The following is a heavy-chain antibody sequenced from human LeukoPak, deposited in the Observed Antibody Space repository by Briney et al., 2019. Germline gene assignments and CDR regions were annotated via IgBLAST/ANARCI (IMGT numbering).Heavy chain of an antibody. CDR3: TRSGLTGMRTYPRTPSYYYGMDV. J-gene: IGHJ6*02. D-gene: IGHD1/OR15-1a*01. CDR1: GGFNGYH. CDR2: TTYNGVT. V-gene: IGHV4-34*01. Sequence: PSETLSLTCAVHGGFNGYHWSWIRQSPGKGLEWIGETTYNGVTNYNPSLKVTISVDTSKSLFSLKLSSVTAADTAVYFCTRSGLTGMRTYPRTPSYYYGMDVWGQGTAVTVSS.